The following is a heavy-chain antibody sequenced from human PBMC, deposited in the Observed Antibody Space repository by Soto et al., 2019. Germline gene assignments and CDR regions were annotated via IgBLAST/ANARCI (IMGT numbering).Heavy chain of an antibody. CDR3: ARGWGRIFDY. D-gene: IGHD7-27*01. V-gene: IGHV4-34*01. J-gene: IGHJ4*02. CDR1: GGSFSGYF. CDR2: INHSGST. Sequence: QVQLQQWGAGLLKPSETLSLTCAVYGGSFSGYFWSWIRQPPGKGLEWIGEINHSGSTNYNPSLKSRVTISVDTSKNHFSLKLSSVTAADTAVYYCARGWGRIFDYWGQGTLVTVSS.